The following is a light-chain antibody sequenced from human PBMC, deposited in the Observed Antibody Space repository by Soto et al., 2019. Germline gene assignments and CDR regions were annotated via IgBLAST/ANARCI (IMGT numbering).Light chain of an antibody. CDR2: AAS. Sequence: DIQLTQSPSFLSTSVGDRVTITCRASQGISSDLAWYQQKPGKAPNLLIYAASTLQSGVPSRFSGSGSGTEFTLTISSLQPEDFATYYCQQLNRYPLTFGGGTKVEIK. V-gene: IGKV1-9*01. J-gene: IGKJ4*01. CDR3: QQLNRYPLT. CDR1: QGISSD.